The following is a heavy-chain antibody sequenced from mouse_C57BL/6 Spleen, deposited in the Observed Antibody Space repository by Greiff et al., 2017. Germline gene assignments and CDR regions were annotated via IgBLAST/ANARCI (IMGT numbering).Heavy chain of an antibody. CDR3: ARDTTRAMDY. D-gene: IGHD3-3*01. V-gene: IGHV1-69*01. J-gene: IGHJ4*01. Sequence: VQLQQPGAELVMPGASVKLSCKASGYTFTSYWMHWVKQRPGQGLEWIGEIDPSDSITNYNQKFKGKATLTVDKSSSPAYMQLSSLRSEDSAVYYCARDTTRAMDYWGQGTSVTVSS. CDR1: GYTFTSYW. CDR2: IDPSDSIT.